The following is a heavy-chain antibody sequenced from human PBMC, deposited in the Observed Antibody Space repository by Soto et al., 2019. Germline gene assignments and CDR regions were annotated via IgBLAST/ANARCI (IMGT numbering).Heavy chain of an antibody. CDR1: GGSISGYY. V-gene: IGHV4-59*07. D-gene: IGHD6-13*01. Sequence: QVQLQESGPGLVKPSDTLSLNCTVSGGSISGYYWSWIRQPPGNGLEYIGYIYFRGSTNYNPSLKSRVTMSVDTSRNLFSLKVNSVTAADTAVYYCARQQLLPYYYALDVWGQGTTVTVSS. J-gene: IGHJ6*02. CDR2: IYFRGST. CDR3: ARQQLLPYYYALDV.